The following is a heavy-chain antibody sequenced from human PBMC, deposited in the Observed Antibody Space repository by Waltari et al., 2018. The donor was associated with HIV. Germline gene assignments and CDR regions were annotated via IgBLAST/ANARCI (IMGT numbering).Heavy chain of an antibody. CDR1: GFTVSYYS. D-gene: IGHD3-10*01. Sequence: QVQLVEAGGGGVQHGRSLNLSGAACGFTVSYYSLNGVRPAPGKGLEWVSVISSDGNKKYYADSVRGRFTISRDSSKNTLFLQMNSLRAEDTAVYYCARALDYYGSGSYSTDALDIWGQGTMVTVSS. V-gene: IGHV3-30*01. CDR2: ISSDGNKK. J-gene: IGHJ3*02. CDR3: ARALDYYGSGSYSTDALDI.